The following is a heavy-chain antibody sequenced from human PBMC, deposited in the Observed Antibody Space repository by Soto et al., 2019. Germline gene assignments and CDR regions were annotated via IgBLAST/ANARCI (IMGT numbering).Heavy chain of an antibody. CDR2: IKSRTDGGTT. J-gene: IGHJ4*02. Sequence: EVQLVESGGGLVKPGGSLRLSCAASGFIVTNAWMIWVRQAPGKGLEWVGRIKSRTDGGTTDYAAPVKGRFTISRDDSKNTVYLQMNSLKTEDTAMYYCTTWILGTYLSDYWGQGTLVTVSS. D-gene: IGHD5-18*01. CDR1: GFIVTNAW. V-gene: IGHV3-15*01. CDR3: TTWILGTYLSDY.